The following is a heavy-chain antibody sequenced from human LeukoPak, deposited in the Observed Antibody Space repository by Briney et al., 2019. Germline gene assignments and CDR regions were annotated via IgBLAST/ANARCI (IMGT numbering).Heavy chain of an antibody. CDR1: GGSISSYY. D-gene: IGHD3-10*01. V-gene: IGHV4-59*01. J-gene: IGHJ4*02. Sequence: SETLSLTCTVSGGSISSYYWSWIRQPPGKGLEWIGYIYYSGSTNYNPSLKSRVTISVDTSKNQFSLKLSSVTAADTAVYYCARDQLWFGESFDYWGQGTLVTVSS. CDR3: ARDQLWFGESFDY. CDR2: IYYSGST.